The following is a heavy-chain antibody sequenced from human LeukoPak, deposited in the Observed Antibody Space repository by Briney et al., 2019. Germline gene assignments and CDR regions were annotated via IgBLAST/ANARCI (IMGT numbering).Heavy chain of an antibody. J-gene: IGHJ4*02. CDR3: AKGFRYSSSWYYFDY. CDR2: ISWNSGSI. CDR1: GCNFDDYA. V-gene: IGHV3-9*01. Sequence: GGSLRLSCAASGCNFDDYAMHWVRQAPGKGLEWVSGISWNSGSIGYADSVKGRFTISRDNAKNSLYLQMNSLRAEDTALYYCAKGFRYSSSWYYFDYWGQGTLVTVSS. D-gene: IGHD6-13*01.